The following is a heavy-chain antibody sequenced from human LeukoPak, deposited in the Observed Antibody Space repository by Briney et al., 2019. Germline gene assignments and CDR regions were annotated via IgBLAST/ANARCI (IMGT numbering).Heavy chain of an antibody. V-gene: IGHV4-34*01. CDR2: INHSGST. Sequence: SETLSLTCAVYGGSFSGYYWSWIRQPPGKGLEWIGEINHSGSTNCNPPLKSRVTISVDTSKNQFSLKLSSVTAADTAVYYCARGPGWMVRGQDYWGQGTLVTVSS. D-gene: IGHD3-10*01. CDR1: GGSFSGYY. CDR3: ARGPGWMVRGQDY. J-gene: IGHJ4*02.